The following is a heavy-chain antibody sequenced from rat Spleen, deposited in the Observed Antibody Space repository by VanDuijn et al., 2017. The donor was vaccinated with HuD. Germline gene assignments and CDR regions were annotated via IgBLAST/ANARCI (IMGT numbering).Heavy chain of an antibody. CDR3: TRDSYYYGGSFYYWYFDF. J-gene: IGHJ1*01. CDR1: GFSLTNFG. Sequence: QVQLKESGPGLVQPSQTLSLTCTVSGFSLTNFGVTCVRPPPGKGLEWIGAIWSGGTTDYSSALKSRLSISRDTSKSQVSLKMNSLQTDDTAIYYCTRDSYYYGGSFYYWYFDFWGPGIMVTVSS. D-gene: IGHD1-12*02. V-gene: IGHV2-4*01. CDR2: IWSGGTT.